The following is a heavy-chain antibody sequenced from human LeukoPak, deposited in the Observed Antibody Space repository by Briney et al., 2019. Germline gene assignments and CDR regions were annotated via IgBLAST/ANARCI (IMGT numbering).Heavy chain of an antibody. J-gene: IGHJ4*02. CDR3: AKDQYGGNPQYYFDY. D-gene: IGHD4-23*01. V-gene: IGHV3-23*01. CDR2: ISGSGGNT. CDR1: GFSFSSYA. Sequence: GGSLRLSCADSGFSFSSYAMSWVCPAPGKGLDWVSAISGSGGNTYYADSVKGRFTISRDNSKNTLYLQMNSLRAEDTAVYYCAKDQYGGNPQYYFDYWGQGTLVTVSS.